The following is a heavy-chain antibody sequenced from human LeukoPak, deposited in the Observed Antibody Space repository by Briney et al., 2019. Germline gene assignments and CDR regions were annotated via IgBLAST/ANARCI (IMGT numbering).Heavy chain of an antibody. Sequence: GGSLRLSCVASGFTFSAYAMSWVRQVPGKGPECVLTITGSGGNTYYADSVKGPFTISRDNSKNTLYLQMNSLRVEDTAVYYCVKDGGSSGHYYMDVGGKGTTVTVSS. J-gene: IGHJ6*03. D-gene: IGHD6-6*01. CDR2: ITGSGGNT. CDR1: GFTFSAYA. CDR3: VKDGGSSGHYYMDV. V-gene: IGHV3-23*01.